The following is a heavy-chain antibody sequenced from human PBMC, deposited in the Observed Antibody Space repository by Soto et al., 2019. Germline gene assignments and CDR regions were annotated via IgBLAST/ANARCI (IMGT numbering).Heavy chain of an antibody. CDR1: GGSISNYY. J-gene: IGHJ5*02. D-gene: IGHD3-16*01. Sequence: SETLSLTCNVSGGSISNYYWTWVRQSPEKGLEWIGYMYYNGNINYNPSLKSRVTISIDTSKNQFSLTLKSVTAADTAVYYCASGGNWFDPWGQGVLVTV. V-gene: IGHV4-59*01. CDR3: ASGGNWFDP. CDR2: MYYNGNI.